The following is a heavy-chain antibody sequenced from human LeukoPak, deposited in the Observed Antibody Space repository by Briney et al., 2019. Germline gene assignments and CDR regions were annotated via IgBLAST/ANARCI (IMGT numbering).Heavy chain of an antibody. CDR3: ARRRRDGYKIGVWFDP. CDR2: MNPNSGNT. J-gene: IGHJ5*02. Sequence: GASVKVSCKASGYTFTSYDINWVRQATEQGLEWMGWMNPNSGNTGYAQKFQGRVTMTRNTSISTAYMELSSLRSEDTAVYYCARRRRDGYKIGVWFDPWGQGTLVTVSS. V-gene: IGHV1-8*01. D-gene: IGHD5-24*01. CDR1: GYTFTSYD.